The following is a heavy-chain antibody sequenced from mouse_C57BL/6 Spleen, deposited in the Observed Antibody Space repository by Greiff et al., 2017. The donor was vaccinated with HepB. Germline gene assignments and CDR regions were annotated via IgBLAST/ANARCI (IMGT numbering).Heavy chain of an antibody. CDR1: GFTFSSYT. Sequence: EVQVVESGGGLVKPGGSLKLSCAASGFTFSSYTMSWVRQTPEKRLEWVATISGGGGNTYYPDSVKGRFTISRDNAKNTLYLQMSSLRSEDTALYYCARHLDSSGHFDYWGQGTTLTVSS. D-gene: IGHD3-2*02. V-gene: IGHV5-9*01. CDR3: ARHLDSSGHFDY. CDR2: ISGGGGNT. J-gene: IGHJ2*01.